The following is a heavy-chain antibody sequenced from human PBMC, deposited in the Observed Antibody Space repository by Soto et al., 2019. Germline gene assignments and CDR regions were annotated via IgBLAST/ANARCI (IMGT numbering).Heavy chain of an antibody. CDR1: GFTFSSYA. D-gene: IGHD3-10*01. V-gene: IGHV3-23*01. CDR2: ISGSGGST. CDR3: AKDRGLWIGEFHFDY. Sequence: PGVSLRLSCAASGFTFSSYAMSWVRQAPGKGLEWVSAISGSGGSTYYADSVKGRFTISRDNSKNTLYLQMNSLRAEDTAVYYCAKDRGLWIGEFHFDYWGQGTLVTVSS. J-gene: IGHJ4*02.